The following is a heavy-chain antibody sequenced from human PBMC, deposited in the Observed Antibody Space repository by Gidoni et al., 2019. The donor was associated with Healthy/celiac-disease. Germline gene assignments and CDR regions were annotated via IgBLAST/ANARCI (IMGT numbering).Heavy chain of an antibody. V-gene: IGHV3-20*04. D-gene: IGHD3-10*01. CDR2: INWNGGST. CDR3: ARDELTMVRGVMSPGSWFDP. J-gene: IGHJ5*02. Sequence: EVQLVESGGGVVRPGWSLRLSCAASGFTFDDYGLSWVRQAPGKGLEWVSGINWNGGSTGYADSVKGRFTISRDNAKNSLYLQMNSLRAEDTALYYCARDELTMVRGVMSPGSWFDPWGQGTLVTVSS. CDR1: GFTFDDYG.